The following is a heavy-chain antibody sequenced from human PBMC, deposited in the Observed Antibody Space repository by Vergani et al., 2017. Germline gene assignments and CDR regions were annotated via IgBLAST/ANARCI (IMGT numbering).Heavy chain of an antibody. V-gene: IGHV4-38-2*01. D-gene: IGHD3-10*01. J-gene: IGHJ4*02. Sequence: QVDLQESGPGLVKSSETLSLNCAVSGYSVGSGYYWGWLRQPPGWGLEWIGCVHRNGNTYYTSSLRSRATISSDTSKNQFSLRLTSVTAADTAVYYCARQNPYGSAHVDFWGRGVLVTVSA. CDR3: ARQNPYGSAHVDF. CDR2: VHRNGNT. CDR1: GYSVGSGYY.